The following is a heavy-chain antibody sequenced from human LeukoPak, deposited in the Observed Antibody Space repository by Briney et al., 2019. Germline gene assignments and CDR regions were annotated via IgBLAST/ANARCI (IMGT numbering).Heavy chain of an antibody. CDR1: GFTFSSYW. CDR3: TRDHHRRHYDSQARNTSDI. D-gene: IGHD3-22*01. J-gene: IGHJ3*02. Sequence: AGSLRLSCAASGFTFSSYWMSWVRQAPGKGREWVANIKQDGSEKYYVDSVKGRFTISRDNAKNSLYLQMNSLRAEGTAVYYCTRDHHRRHYDSQARNTSDIWGQGTMVTVSS. CDR2: IKQDGSEK. V-gene: IGHV3-7*01.